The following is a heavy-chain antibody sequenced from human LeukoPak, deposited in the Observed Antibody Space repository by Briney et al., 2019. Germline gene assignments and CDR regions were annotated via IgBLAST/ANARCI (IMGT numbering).Heavy chain of an antibody. V-gene: IGHV4-4*07. Sequence: PTFTLSLTCTVSGGSLHRYYWGWVRQPAAKGREWIGRIYTNTGTTNYSPSLKGRLTMSVDTSKNQFSLNLRSVTAADTAVYYCGRQGYTASYYFLDYWSQGTLVTVSS. CDR1: GGSLHRYY. CDR3: GRQGYTASYYFLDY. CDR2: IYTNTGTT. D-gene: IGHD1-26*01. J-gene: IGHJ4*02.